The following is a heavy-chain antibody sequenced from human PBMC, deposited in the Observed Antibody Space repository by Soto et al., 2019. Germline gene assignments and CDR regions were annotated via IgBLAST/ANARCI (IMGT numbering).Heavy chain of an antibody. CDR2: INPNTGGR. D-gene: IGHD5-18*01. J-gene: IGHJ4*02. Sequence: ASVKVSCKASGYTFTGYYIQWVRQAPGQGLEWLGWINPNTGGRNYAPKFQGRVTMTRDTATRTAYMELNSLTSDDTAVYYCARGNRFAEVPLAMVYWARGAKVNVSS. CDR3: ARGNRFAEVPLAMVY. CDR1: GYTFTGYY. V-gene: IGHV1-2*02.